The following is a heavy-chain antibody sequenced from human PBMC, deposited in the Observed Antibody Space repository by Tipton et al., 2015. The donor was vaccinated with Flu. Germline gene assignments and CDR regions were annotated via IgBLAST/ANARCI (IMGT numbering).Heavy chain of an antibody. D-gene: IGHD1-1*01. Sequence: LRLSCTVSGGSISSGDYYWSWIRQHPGKGLEWIGYIYYSGITSYNPSLKSRVAISVDMSENKFSLKLTSVTAADTAVYYCARDLWNDRRAYYYHGVDVWGQGTTVTVSS. CDR2: IYYSGIT. CDR1: GGSISSGDYY. J-gene: IGHJ6*02. CDR3: ARDLWNDRRAYYYHGVDV. V-gene: IGHV4-31*03.